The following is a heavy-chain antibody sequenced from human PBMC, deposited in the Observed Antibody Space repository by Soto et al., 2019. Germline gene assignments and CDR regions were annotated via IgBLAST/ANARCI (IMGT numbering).Heavy chain of an antibody. CDR3: AKGSGYYHAPNNWFDP. Sequence: GGSLRLSCAASGFTFSSYAMSWVRQAPGKGLEWVSAISGSGGSTYYADSVKGRFTISRDNSKNTLYLQMNSLRAEDTAVYYCAKGSGYYHAPNNWFDPWGQGTLVTVSS. D-gene: IGHD3-22*01. CDR2: ISGSGGST. J-gene: IGHJ5*02. V-gene: IGHV3-23*01. CDR1: GFTFSSYA.